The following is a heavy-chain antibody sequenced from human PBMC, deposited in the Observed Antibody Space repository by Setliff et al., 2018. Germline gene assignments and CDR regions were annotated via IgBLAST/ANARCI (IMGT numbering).Heavy chain of an antibody. D-gene: IGHD3-16*02. CDR2: IYYSGST. V-gene: IGHV4-59*08. Sequence: PSETLSLTCTVSGGSISSHYWSWIRQPPGKGLEWIGSIYYSGSTYYNPSLKSRVTISVDTSKNQFSLKLSSVTAADTAVYYCARVTMITFGGVIGSIDYWGQGTLVTVSS. CDR3: ARVTMITFGGVIGSIDY. J-gene: IGHJ4*02. CDR1: GGSISSHY.